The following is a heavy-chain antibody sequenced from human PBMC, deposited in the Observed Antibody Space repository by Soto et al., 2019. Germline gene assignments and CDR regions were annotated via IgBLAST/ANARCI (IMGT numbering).Heavy chain of an antibody. V-gene: IGHV3-23*01. CDR3: EKPHVLYYYDSSGYSLISYYFEY. CDR1: GXTLSSYT. D-gene: IGHD3-22*01. Sequence: GSLRLTCAASGXTLSSYTMSWVRQAPGKGLELVSSVSGSGGSTYYADSVKGRFTISTDNSKNTLYLQMNSLRAEDTAVYYCEKPHVLYYYDSSGYSLISYYFEYRGQGTLVNLLL. J-gene: IGHJ4*02. CDR2: VSGSGGST.